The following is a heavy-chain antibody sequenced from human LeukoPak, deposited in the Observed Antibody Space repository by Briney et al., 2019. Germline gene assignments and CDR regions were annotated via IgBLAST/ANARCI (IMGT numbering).Heavy chain of an antibody. D-gene: IGHD2-15*01. CDR3: AKDQHCSGGSCYSGWFDP. CDR2: ISGSGGST. J-gene: IGHJ5*02. CDR1: GFTFSSYA. V-gene: IGHV3-23*01. Sequence: GGSLRLSCAASGFTFSSYAMSWVRQAPGKGLEWVSAISGSGGSTYYADSVKGRFTISRDNSKNTLYLQMNSLRAEDTAVYYCAKDQHCSGGSCYSGWFDPWGQGTLVTVSS.